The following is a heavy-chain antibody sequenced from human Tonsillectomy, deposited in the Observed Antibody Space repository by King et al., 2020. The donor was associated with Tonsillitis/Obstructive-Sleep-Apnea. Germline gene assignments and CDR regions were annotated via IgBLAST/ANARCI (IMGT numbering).Heavy chain of an antibody. Sequence: VQLVESGGGLVQPGGSLRLSCAASGFTFSSYSMNWVRQAPGKGLEWVSYISSSSSTIYYADSVKGRFTISRDNAKNSLYLLMNSLRDEDTAVYYCARDEGSGWLNWFDPWGQGTLVTVSS. J-gene: IGHJ5*02. CDR3: ARDEGSGWLNWFDP. V-gene: IGHV3-48*02. CDR2: ISSSSSTI. D-gene: IGHD6-19*01. CDR1: GFTFSSYS.